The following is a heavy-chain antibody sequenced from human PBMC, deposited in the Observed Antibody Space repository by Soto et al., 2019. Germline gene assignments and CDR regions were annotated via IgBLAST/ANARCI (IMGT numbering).Heavy chain of an antibody. J-gene: IGHJ4*02. CDR1: GGSISSGGYY. D-gene: IGHD3-22*01. CDR2: IYYSGST. Sequence: PSETLSLTCTVSGGSISSGGYYWSWIRQHPGKGLEWIGYIYYSGSTYYNPSLKGRVTISVDTSKNQFSLKLSSVTAADTAVYYCASTSYYDSSGYNPYWGQGTLVTVSS. V-gene: IGHV4-31*03. CDR3: ASTSYYDSSGYNPY.